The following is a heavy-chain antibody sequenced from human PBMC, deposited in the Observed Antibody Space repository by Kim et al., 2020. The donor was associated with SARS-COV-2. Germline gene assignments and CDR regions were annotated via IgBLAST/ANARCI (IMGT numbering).Heavy chain of an antibody. D-gene: IGHD2-15*01. V-gene: IGHV3-73*01. J-gene: IGHJ6*02. Sequence: GGSLRLSCAASGFTFSGSTIHWVRQASGKGLEWVGRIRNKANRYATAYAASVKGRFTISRDDSKNTAYLQMNSLKIEDTAVYFCRGGGASFAMAVWGQGTTVTVSS. CDR2: IRNKANRYAT. CDR3: RGGGASFAMAV. CDR1: GFTFSGST.